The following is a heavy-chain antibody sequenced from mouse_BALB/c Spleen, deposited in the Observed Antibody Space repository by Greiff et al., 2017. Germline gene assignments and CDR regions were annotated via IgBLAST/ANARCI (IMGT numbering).Heavy chain of an antibody. CDR2: ISYSGST. Sequence: VQLKESGPGLVKPSQSLSLTCTVTGYSITSDYAWNWIRQFPGNKLEWMGYISYSGSTSYNPSLKSRISITRDTSKNQFFLQLNSVTTEDTATYYCARGPYLLLRPPYYFDYWGQGTTLTVSS. D-gene: IGHD1-1*01. CDR3: ARGPYLLLRPPYYFDY. V-gene: IGHV3-2*02. J-gene: IGHJ2*01. CDR1: GYSITSDYA.